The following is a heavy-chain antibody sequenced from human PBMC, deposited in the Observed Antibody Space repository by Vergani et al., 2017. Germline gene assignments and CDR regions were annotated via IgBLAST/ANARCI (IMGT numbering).Heavy chain of an antibody. CDR2: IYHSGST. Sequence: QVQLQESGPGLVKPSGTLFLTCAVSGGSISSSNRWSWVRQPPGKGLEWVGEIYHSGSTNYNPSLKSRVTISVDKSKDQFSLKLSSVTAADMAVYYCAGIAAADRAFDIWGQGTMVTVSS. CDR1: GGSISSSNR. D-gene: IGHD6-13*01. V-gene: IGHV4-4*02. J-gene: IGHJ3*02. CDR3: AGIAAADRAFDI.